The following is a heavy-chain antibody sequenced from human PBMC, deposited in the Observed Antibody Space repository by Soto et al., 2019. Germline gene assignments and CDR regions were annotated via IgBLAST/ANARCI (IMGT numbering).Heavy chain of an antibody. D-gene: IGHD2-2*01. J-gene: IGHJ6*02. CDR1: GGTFGSYA. CDR3: ARSQGSSTSLEIYYYYYYGMDV. Sequence: QVQLVQSGAEVKKPGSSVKVSCKASGGTFGSYAISWVRQAPGQGLEWMGGIIPIPGTANYAQKVQGRFTIAADESTSTAYMELSSLRSEDKAVYYCARSQGSSTSLEIYYYYYYGMDVWGHGTTVTVS. CDR2: IIPIPGTA. V-gene: IGHV1-69*01.